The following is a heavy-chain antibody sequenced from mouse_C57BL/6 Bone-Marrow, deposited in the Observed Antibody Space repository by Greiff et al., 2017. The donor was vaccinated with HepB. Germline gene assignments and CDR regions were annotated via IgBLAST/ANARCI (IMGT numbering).Heavy chain of an antibody. CDR1: GYTFTSYW. J-gene: IGHJ2*01. CDR3: ARERNY. Sequence: QVQLQQPGAELVKPGASVKLSCKASGYTFTSYWMQWVKQRPGQGLEWIGEIDPADSYTNYNQKVKGKATLTVDTSSSTAYMQLSSLTSADSAVYYCARERNYWGQGTTLTVSS. V-gene: IGHV1-50*01. CDR2: IDPADSYT.